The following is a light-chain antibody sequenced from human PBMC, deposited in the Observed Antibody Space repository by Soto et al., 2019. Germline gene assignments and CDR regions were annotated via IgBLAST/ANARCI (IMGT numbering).Light chain of an antibody. CDR3: QQRHNWPLT. V-gene: IGKV3-11*01. CDR1: ESVSND. CDR2: DAS. J-gene: IGKJ4*01. Sequence: EIVLTQSPGTLSLSPGERATLSCRASESVSNDLSCYQHKPGQSPRLRIYDASNRAAGIPARFSGSGSGTDFTLTISGLEPEDFAVYYCQQRHNWPLTFGGGTKVDIK.